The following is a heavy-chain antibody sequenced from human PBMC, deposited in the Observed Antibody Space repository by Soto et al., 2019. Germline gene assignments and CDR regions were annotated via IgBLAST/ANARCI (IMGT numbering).Heavy chain of an antibody. CDR2: IYYSGST. D-gene: IGHD2-21*02. CDR3: ARGLECGGNCYFDY. Sequence: SETLSLTCAGSGGSISSGGYSWSWIRQPPGKGLEWIGNIYYSGSTYYNPSLKSRVTISVDRSKNQFSLKLSSLTAADTAVYFCARGLECGGNCYFDYWGQGTLVTVSS. J-gene: IGHJ4*02. CDR1: GGSISSGGYS. V-gene: IGHV4-30-2*01.